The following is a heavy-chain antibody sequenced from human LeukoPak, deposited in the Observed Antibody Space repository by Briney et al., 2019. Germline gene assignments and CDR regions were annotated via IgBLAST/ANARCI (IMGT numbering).Heavy chain of an antibody. Sequence: SETLSLTCTVSGGSISSSSYYWGWIRQPPGKGLVWNGSIYYSGSTYYNPSLKSRVTISVDTSKNQFSLKLSSVTAADTAVYYCARGRYFDWLFLPFAYWGQGTLVTVSS. CDR1: GGSISSSSYY. CDR2: IYYSGST. J-gene: IGHJ4*02. V-gene: IGHV4-39*01. CDR3: ARGRYFDWLFLPFAY. D-gene: IGHD3-9*01.